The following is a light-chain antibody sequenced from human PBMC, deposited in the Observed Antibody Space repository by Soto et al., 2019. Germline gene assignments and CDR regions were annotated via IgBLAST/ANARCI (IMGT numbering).Light chain of an antibody. CDR3: QQRSDWPPSLT. V-gene: IGKV1-27*01. J-gene: IGKJ4*01. Sequence: GDRVTNTCRASQGMTTYLARFQQKPGKVPKFVIYGASTLQSGVATRFGGSGSGTDFTLPISSLQPEDFAVYYCQQRSDWPPSLTFGGGTKVEIK. CDR1: QGMTTY. CDR2: GAS.